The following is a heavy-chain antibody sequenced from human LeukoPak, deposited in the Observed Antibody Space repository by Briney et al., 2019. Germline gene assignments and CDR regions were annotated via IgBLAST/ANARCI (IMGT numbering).Heavy chain of an antibody. D-gene: IGHD4-17*01. CDR2: VSGSGDST. CDR3: AKAEGKNTVTTVPFDY. J-gene: IGHJ4*02. V-gene: IGHV3-23*01. Sequence: PGGSLRLSCAASGFTFSTYAMSWVRQAPGNGLEWVSSVSGSGDSTFYADSVKGRFTISRDSSKNTLFLRMNSLRGEDTAVYYCAKAEGKNTVTTVPFDYWGQGTLVTVSS. CDR1: GFTFSTYA.